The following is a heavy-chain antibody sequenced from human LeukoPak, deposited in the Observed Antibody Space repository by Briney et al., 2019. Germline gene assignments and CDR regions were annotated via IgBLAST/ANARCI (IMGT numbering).Heavy chain of an antibody. V-gene: IGHV3-23*01. CDR3: AKDCSYYDMTFDI. J-gene: IGHJ3*02. CDR1: GFTFSSYA. CDR2: ISGSGGST. Sequence: GGSLRLSCAASGFTFSSYAMSWVRQAPGKGLEWVSAISGSGGSTYYADSVKGRFTTSRDNSKNTLYLQMNSLRAEDTAVYYCAKDCSYYDMTFDIWGQGTMVTVSS. D-gene: IGHD3-22*01.